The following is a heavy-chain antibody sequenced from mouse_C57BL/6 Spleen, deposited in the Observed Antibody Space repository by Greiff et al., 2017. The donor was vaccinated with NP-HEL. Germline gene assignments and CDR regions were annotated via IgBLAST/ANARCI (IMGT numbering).Heavy chain of an antibody. CDR1: GFTFTEYT. CDR2: FYPGNGSI. J-gene: IGHJ1*03. V-gene: IGHV1-62-2*01. Sequence: QVQLQQSGAELVKPGASVKLSCKASGFTFTEYTIHWVKQRPGQGLEWIGWFYPGNGSIKYNEKFQDKATLTADKSSSSVYMELSRLRSEDSAVSFSARHEERYGCDGYFDVWGTGTTLTVSS. CDR3: ARHEERYGCDGYFDV. D-gene: IGHD2-2*01.